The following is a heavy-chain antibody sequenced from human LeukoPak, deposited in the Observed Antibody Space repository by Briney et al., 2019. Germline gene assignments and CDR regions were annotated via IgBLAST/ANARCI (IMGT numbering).Heavy chain of an antibody. D-gene: IGHD3-16*01. CDR2: ISAYNGNT. J-gene: IGHJ6*02. CDR1: GYTFTSYG. CDR3: ARDEKDPTSYYYYGMDV. V-gene: IGHV1-18*01. Sequence: GASVKVSCKASGYTFTSYGISWVRQAPGQGLEWMGWISAYNGNTNYAQKLQGRVTMTTDTSTSTAYMELRSLRSDDTAVYYCARDEKDPTSYYYYGMDVWGQGTTVTVSS.